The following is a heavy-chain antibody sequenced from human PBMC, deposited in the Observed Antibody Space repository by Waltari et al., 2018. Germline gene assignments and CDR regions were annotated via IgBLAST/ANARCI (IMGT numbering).Heavy chain of an antibody. Sequence: QVQLQESGPGLVKPSETLSLTCTVSGCSISSYSWSWIRQPPGKGLEWSGDIYYSGSTNYNPTLKSRVTISVDTAKNQFSLKLSSVTAADTAVYYCARDRWELLGYYYYGMDVWGQGTTVTVSS. CDR3: ARDRWELLGYYYYGMDV. J-gene: IGHJ6*02. CDR2: IYYSGST. CDR1: GCSISSYS. V-gene: IGHV4-59*01. D-gene: IGHD1-26*01.